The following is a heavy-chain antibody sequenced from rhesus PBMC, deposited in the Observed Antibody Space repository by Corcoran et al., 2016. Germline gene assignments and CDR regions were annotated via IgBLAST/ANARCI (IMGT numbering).Heavy chain of an antibody. CDR3: ASEGWVRRY. CDR2: INGGTGNT. CDR1: GASISGYW. Sequence: QVQLQESGPGLLKPSETLSLTCTVSGASISGYWRSWIRQPPGEGMEWFGEINGGTGNTNYNPSLQSRVIISRDTSKNQFSLNLNSVTAADTAVYYCASEGWVRRYWGQGALVTVSS. J-gene: IGHJ4*01. V-gene: IGHV4-80*01. D-gene: IGHD5-24*01.